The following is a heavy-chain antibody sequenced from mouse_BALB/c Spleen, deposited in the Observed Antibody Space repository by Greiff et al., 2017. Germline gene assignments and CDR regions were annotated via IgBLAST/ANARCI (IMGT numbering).Heavy chain of an antibody. D-gene: IGHD2-3*01. CDR1: GFTFSSYA. Sequence: EVMLVESGGGLVKPGGSLKLSCAASGFTFSSYAMSWVRQTPEKRLEWVASISSGGSTYYPDSVKGRFTISRDNARNILYLQMSSLRSEDTARYYCARGLGDGYPDWYFDVWGAGTTVTVSS. J-gene: IGHJ1*01. V-gene: IGHV5-6-5*01. CDR3: ARGLGDGYPDWYFDV. CDR2: ISSGGST.